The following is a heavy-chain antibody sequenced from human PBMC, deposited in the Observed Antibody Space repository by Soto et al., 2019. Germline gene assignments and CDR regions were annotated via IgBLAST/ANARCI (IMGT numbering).Heavy chain of an antibody. CDR1: GFTYSNYG. CDR3: ATTFYSGPD. Sequence: AGGSLRLSCAASGFTYSNYGMHWVRQAPGKGLEWVAVISFDGSNKYYADSVKGRFTISRDNSKNTLYLQMHSLRAEDTAVYYCATTFYSGPDWGQGTLVTVS. CDR2: ISFDGSNK. D-gene: IGHD5-12*01. V-gene: IGHV3-30*03. J-gene: IGHJ4*02.